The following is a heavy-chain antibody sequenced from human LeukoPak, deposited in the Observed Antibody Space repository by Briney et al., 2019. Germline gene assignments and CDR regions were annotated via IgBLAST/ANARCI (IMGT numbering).Heavy chain of an antibody. CDR2: IIPIFGTA. D-gene: IGHD4-17*01. CDR3: ARDVNYGDYVGNSFDP. Sequence: SVKVSCKASGGTFSSYAISWVRQAPGQGLEWMGGIIPIFGTANYAQKFQGRVTITADESTSTAYMELSSLRSEDTAVYYCARDVNYGDYVGNSFDPWGQGTLVTVSS. V-gene: IGHV1-69*01. CDR1: GGTFSSYA. J-gene: IGHJ5*02.